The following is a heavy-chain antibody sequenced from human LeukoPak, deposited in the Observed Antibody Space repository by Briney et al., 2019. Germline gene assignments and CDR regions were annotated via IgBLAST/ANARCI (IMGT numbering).Heavy chain of an antibody. V-gene: IGHV3-7*01. CDR3: ATLYGDYVPFDY. D-gene: IGHD4-17*01. J-gene: IGHJ4*02. Sequence: GGSLRLSCVSSLLLFHYYCLMLVRQAPGKGLEWVANIKQDGSDKTYMDSVRGRFTISRDNTKNTLYLQMNSLRAGDTAMYYCATLYGDYVPFDYWGQGTLVTVSS. CDR2: IKQDGSDK. CDR1: LLLFHYYC.